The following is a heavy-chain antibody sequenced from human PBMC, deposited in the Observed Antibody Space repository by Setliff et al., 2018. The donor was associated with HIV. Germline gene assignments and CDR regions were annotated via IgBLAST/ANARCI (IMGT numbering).Heavy chain of an antibody. J-gene: IGHJ6*02. D-gene: IGHD3-10*01. CDR2: ISSTGTYI. V-gene: IGHV3-21*04. Sequence: GSLRLSCAASGFNFSSHTMNWIRQAPGKGLEWVSSISSTGTYIYYADSMKGRFTISRDNSKNTLYLQMNSLRAEDTAVYYCAKDRWDSGGYYYYGMDVWGQGTTVTVSS. CDR3: AKDRWDSGGYYYYGMDV. CDR1: GFNFSSHT.